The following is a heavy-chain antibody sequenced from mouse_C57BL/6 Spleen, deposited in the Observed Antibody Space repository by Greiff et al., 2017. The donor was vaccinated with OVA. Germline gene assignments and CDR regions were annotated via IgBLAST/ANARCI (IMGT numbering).Heavy chain of an antibody. J-gene: IGHJ2*01. Sequence: EVHLVESEGGLVQPGSSMKLSCTASGFTFSDYYMAWVRQVPEKGLEWVANINYDGSSTYYLDSLKSRFIISRDNAKNILYLQMSSLKSEDTATYYCARGVYGSSLYYFDYWGQGTTLTVSS. V-gene: IGHV5-16*01. CDR2: INYDGSST. D-gene: IGHD1-1*01. CDR3: ARGVYGSSLYYFDY. CDR1: GFTFSDYY.